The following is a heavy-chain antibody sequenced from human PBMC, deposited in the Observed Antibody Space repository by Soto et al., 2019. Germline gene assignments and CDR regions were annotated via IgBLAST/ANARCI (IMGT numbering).Heavy chain of an antibody. CDR2: SSNRDRST. V-gene: IGHV3-11*01. D-gene: IGHD3-10*02. CDR3: ARAWKIEKFAVISMSKGLDV. CDR1: GFIFSDYY. J-gene: IGHJ6*02. Sequence: QVQLVESGGGLVKPGGSLRLSCAASGFIFSDYYMTWIRQAPGKGLEWLSCSSNRDRSTYYADSVKDRFVVSKDNAKNLVNLQMNSLRDEDTAVYFCARAWKIEKFAVISMSKGLDVWSQGTRVTDSS.